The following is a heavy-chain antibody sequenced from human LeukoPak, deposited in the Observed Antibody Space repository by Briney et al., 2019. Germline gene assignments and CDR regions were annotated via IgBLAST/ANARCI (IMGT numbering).Heavy chain of an antibody. Sequence: GGSLRLSCAASGFTFNSYAMSWVRQAPGKGLEWVSGISGSGGSTYYADSVNGRFTISRDNSKNTLYLQMNSLRAEDTALYYCAKDPVFGYSSSKYYFDYWGQGTLVTVSS. J-gene: IGHJ4*02. CDR1: GFTFNSYA. V-gene: IGHV3-23*01. CDR3: AKDPVFGYSSSKYYFDY. D-gene: IGHD6-13*01. CDR2: ISGSGGST.